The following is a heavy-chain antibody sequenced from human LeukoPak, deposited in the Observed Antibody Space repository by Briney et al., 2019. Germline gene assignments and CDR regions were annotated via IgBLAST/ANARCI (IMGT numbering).Heavy chain of an antibody. Sequence: PGGSLRLSCGASGFTFSDYAMSWVRQAPGKGLEWVSGINDNGSTRFYAASVKGRLTSSRDNPKITLYLQMNGLRVEDTAVYYCAKDLQTWPRFPDYWGQGTLVTVSS. CDR3: AKDLQTWPRFPDY. V-gene: IGHV3-23*01. CDR2: INDNGSTR. CDR1: GFTFSDYA. D-gene: IGHD5-12*01. J-gene: IGHJ4*02.